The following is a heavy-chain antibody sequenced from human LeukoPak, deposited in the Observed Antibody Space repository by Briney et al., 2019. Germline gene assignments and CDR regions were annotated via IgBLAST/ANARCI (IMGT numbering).Heavy chain of an antibody. J-gene: IGHJ4*02. V-gene: IGHV1-46*01. CDR3: ARDRGYYDSSGYLPFDY. Sequence: GASVKVPCKASGYTFTSYYMHWVRQAPGQGLEWMGIINPSGGSTSYAQKFQGRVTMTRDTSTSTVYMELSSLRSEDTAVYYCARDRGYYDSSGYLPFDYWGQGTLVTVSS. CDR2: INPSGGST. D-gene: IGHD3-22*01. CDR1: GYTFTSYY.